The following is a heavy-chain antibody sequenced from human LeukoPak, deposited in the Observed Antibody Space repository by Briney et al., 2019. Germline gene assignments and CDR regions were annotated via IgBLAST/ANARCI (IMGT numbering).Heavy chain of an antibody. Sequence: GGSLRLSCAASGFTFSSYGMSWVRQAPGKGLEWVSAISGGGGSTYYAASVKGRFAISRDNSKDTLYLEMHSLRSDDTAVYYCARGLIAEEFFRHRGQGTLVTVSS. CDR3: ARGLIAEEFFRH. V-gene: IGHV3-23*01. CDR1: GFTFSSYG. D-gene: IGHD6-13*01. CDR2: ISGGGGST. J-gene: IGHJ1*01.